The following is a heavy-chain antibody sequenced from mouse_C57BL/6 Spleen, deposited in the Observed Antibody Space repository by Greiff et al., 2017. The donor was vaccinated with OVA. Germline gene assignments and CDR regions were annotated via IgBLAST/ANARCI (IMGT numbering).Heavy chain of an antibody. Sequence: QVQLQQPGAELVRPGSSVKLSCKASGYTFTSYWMDWVKQRPGQGLEWIGNIYPSDSETHYNQKFKDKATLTVDKSSSTAYMQLSSLTSEDSAVYYCARERSNYGFAYWGQGTLVTVSA. CDR3: ARERSNYGFAY. CDR1: GYTFTSYW. J-gene: IGHJ3*01. CDR2: IYPSDSET. D-gene: IGHD2-5*01. V-gene: IGHV1-61*01.